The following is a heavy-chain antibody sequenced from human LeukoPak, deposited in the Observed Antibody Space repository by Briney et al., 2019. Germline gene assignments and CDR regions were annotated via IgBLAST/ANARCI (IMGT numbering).Heavy chain of an antibody. CDR2: ISYDRSNE. D-gene: IGHD3-9*01. Sequence: TGGSLRLFCAASGLTFSSYVMHWVRQAPGKGLEWVAIISYDRSNEYYADSVKGRFTISRDDSKNTLYLQMNSLRAEDTAAYYCAKGYYFDILSGYSSLDSWGQGTLVTVSS. CDR3: AKGYYFDILSGYSSLDS. CDR1: GLTFSSYV. J-gene: IGHJ4*02. V-gene: IGHV3-30*04.